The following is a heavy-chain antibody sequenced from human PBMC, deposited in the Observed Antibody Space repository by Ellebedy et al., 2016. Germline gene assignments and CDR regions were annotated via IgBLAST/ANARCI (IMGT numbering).Heavy chain of an antibody. V-gene: IGHV1-46*01. D-gene: IGHD1-7*01. Sequence: ASVKVSCKASGYIFTGYFMHWVRQAPGQGLEWMGIINPSSGGTSYAQKFQGRVTMTRDTSTSTVYMELSSLRSEDTAVYYCARDRGITGTTWGYYFDYWGQGTLVTVSS. CDR1: GYIFTGYF. CDR2: INPSSGGT. CDR3: ARDRGITGTTWGYYFDY. J-gene: IGHJ4*02.